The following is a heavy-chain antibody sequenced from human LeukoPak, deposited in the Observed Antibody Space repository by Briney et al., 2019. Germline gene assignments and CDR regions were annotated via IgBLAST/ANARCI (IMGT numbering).Heavy chain of an antibody. CDR2: ISYDGSNK. D-gene: IGHD2-8*01. Sequence: GGSLRLSCAASGFTFSSYAMHWVRQAPGKGLEWVAVISYDGSNKYYADSVKGRFTISRDNSKNTLYLQMNSLRAEDTAVYYCARDKGIGYCTNGVCSMRAFDIWGQGTMVTVSS. CDR3: ARDKGIGYCTNGVCSMRAFDI. J-gene: IGHJ3*02. V-gene: IGHV3-30-3*01. CDR1: GFTFSSYA.